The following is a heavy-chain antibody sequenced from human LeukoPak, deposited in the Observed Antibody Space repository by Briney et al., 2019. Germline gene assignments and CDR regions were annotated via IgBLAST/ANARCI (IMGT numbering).Heavy chain of an antibody. CDR2: ISASGGST. J-gene: IGHJ4*02. Sequence: GGSLRLSCAASVFIYSSYAMSGLREAPGKGLEWVSVISASGGSTYYADSAKGRFTIFRDNSQNTLYLQMNSMRAEDTAVYYCMKDTANRADSRGYYIPAIWAQGTLVTVSS. V-gene: IGHV3-23*01. D-gene: IGHD3-22*01. CDR1: VFIYSSYA. CDR3: MKDTANRADSRGYYIPAI.